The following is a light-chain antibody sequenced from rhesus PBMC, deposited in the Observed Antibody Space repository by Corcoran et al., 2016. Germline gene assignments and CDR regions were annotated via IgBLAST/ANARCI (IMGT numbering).Light chain of an antibody. CDR3: YQHSSGYS. CDR1: QSVSSY. CDR2: GAS. J-gene: IGKJ2*01. Sequence: QVILTQSPATLSLSPGERATLSCRASQSVSSYLAWYQQKPGQAPRLLIYGASSRATGIPDKFSGSGSGTDFPLTISSLEPEDVGIYHCYQHSSGYSFGQGTKVENK. V-gene: IGKV3-10*01.